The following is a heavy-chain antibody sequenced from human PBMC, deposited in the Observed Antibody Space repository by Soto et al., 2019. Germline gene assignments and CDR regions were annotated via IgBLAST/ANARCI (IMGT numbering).Heavy chain of an antibody. V-gene: IGHV3-21*01. CDR2: ISSSSSYI. J-gene: IGHJ4*02. D-gene: IGHD6-19*01. CDR1: GFTFSSYS. CDR3: ARDSGWYIDY. Sequence: GGSRRLSCAASGFTFSSYSMNWIRQAPGKGLEWVSSISSSSSYIYYADSVKGRFTISRDNAKNSLYLQMNSLRAEDTAVYYCARDSGWYIDYWGQGTLVTVSS.